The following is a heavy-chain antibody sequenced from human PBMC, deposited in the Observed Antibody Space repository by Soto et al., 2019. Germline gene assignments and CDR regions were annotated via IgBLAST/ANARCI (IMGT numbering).Heavy chain of an antibody. D-gene: IGHD1-26*01. CDR1: GFTFSSYA. Sequence: EVQLLESGGGLVQPGGSLRLSCAASGFTFSSYAITWVRQAPGKGLEWVSVISGSGARTYYADSVKGRFTISRDNSKNTVYLQMNSLRAEDTAVYYCASGRGRYFYYGMDVWGQGTTVTVSS. CDR3: ASGRGRYFYYGMDV. CDR2: ISGSGART. J-gene: IGHJ6*02. V-gene: IGHV3-23*01.